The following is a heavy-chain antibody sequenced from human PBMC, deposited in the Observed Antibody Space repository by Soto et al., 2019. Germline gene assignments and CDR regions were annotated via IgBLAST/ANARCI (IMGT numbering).Heavy chain of an antibody. J-gene: IGHJ3*02. Sequence: ASLKVSCKASGYTFTGQYMHCVRQAPGKGLEWMGWINPNSGGTNYAQKFQGWVTMTRDTSISTAYMELSRLRSDDTAVYYCARDFTIGFHNAFDIWGQGTMVTGSS. CDR2: INPNSGGT. CDR3: ARDFTIGFHNAFDI. V-gene: IGHV1-2*04. D-gene: IGHD3-9*01. CDR1: GYTFTGQY.